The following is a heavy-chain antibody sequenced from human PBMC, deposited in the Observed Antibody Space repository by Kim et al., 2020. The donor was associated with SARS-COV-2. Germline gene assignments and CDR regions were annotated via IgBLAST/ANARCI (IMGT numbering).Heavy chain of an antibody. V-gene: IGHV4-34*01. J-gene: IGHJ5*02. CDR3: ARVQDTYYDIGNWFDP. CDR2: INHSGST. CDR1: GGSFSGYY. Sequence: SETLSLTCAVYGGSFSGYYWSWIRQPPGKGLEWIGEINHSGSTNYNPSLKSRVTISVDTSKNQFSLKLSSVTAADTAVYYCARVQDTYYDIGNWFDPWGQGTLVTVSS. D-gene: IGHD3-9*01.